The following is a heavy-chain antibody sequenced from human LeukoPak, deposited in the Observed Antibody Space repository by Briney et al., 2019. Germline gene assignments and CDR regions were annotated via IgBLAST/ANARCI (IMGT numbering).Heavy chain of an antibody. CDR2: MSFDVNNK. D-gene: IGHD2-2*02. CDR1: GFTFSSYA. J-gene: IGHJ4*02. V-gene: IGHV3-30*04. CDR3: ARGYCTSSSCYNDY. Sequence: GGSLRLSCATSGFTFSSYAFHWVRQAPGKGLEWVATMSFDVNNKYYADSVRGRFTISRDNSKNTLYLQMNSLRAEDTAVYTRARGYCTSSSCYNDYGGQGTLVTVSS.